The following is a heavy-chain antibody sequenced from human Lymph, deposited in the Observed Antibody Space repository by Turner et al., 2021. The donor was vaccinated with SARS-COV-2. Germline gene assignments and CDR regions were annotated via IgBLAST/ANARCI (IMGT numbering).Heavy chain of an antibody. Sequence: QVQLVQSGAEERKPGDSVEVSCKAAGYSYTEYDMHWVRQAPGQGLEWMGWINPNSDGTDYAQKFQGRVTVTRDASFNTAYMEQTRLRSDDTAVYYWARGGLYYYDSSAYYNDAFDIWGQGTMVTVSS. J-gene: IGHJ3*02. CDR1: GYSYTEYD. CDR2: INPNSDGT. D-gene: IGHD3-22*01. V-gene: IGHV1-2*02. CDR3: ARGGLYYYDSSAYYNDAFDI.